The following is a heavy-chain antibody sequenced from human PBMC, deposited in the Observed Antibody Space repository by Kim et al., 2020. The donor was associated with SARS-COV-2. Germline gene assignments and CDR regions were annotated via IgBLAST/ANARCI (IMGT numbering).Heavy chain of an antibody. CDR3: ARYPITIFNKGYFQH. Sequence: SETLSLTCTVSGGSISSSSYYWGWIRQPPGKGLEWIGSIYYSGSTYYNPSLKSRVTISVDTSKNQFSLKLSSVTAADTAVYYCARYPITIFNKGYFQHWGQGPLVTVSS. V-gene: IGHV4-39*01. CDR1: GGSISSSSYY. J-gene: IGHJ1*01. D-gene: IGHD3-3*01. CDR2: IYYSGST.